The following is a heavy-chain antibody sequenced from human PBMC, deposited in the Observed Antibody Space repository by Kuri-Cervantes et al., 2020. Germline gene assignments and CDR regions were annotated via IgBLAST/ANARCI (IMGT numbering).Heavy chain of an antibody. CDR2: IYSGGST. D-gene: IGHD5-18*01. CDR3: ARAAVDTAMVNEDY. J-gene: IGHJ4*02. CDR1: GGSISSGGYY. Sequence: GTLSLTCTVSGGSISSGGYYGSWVRQAPGKGLEWVSVIYSGGSTYYADSVKGRFTISRDNAKNSLYLQMNSLRAEDTAVYYCARAAVDTAMVNEDYWGQGTLVTVSS. V-gene: IGHV3-53*01.